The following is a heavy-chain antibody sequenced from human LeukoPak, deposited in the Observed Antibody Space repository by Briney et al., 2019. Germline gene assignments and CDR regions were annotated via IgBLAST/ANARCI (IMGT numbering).Heavy chain of an antibody. V-gene: IGHV4-4*07. CDR3: AREVVKEVATIKNWFDP. Sequence: PSETLSLTCTVSGGSISSYYWSWIRQPAGKGLEWIGRIYTSGSTNYNPSPKSRVTMSVDTSKNQFSLKLSSVTAADTAVYYCAREVVKEVATIKNWFDPWGQGTLVTVSS. CDR2: IYTSGST. CDR1: GGSISSYY. D-gene: IGHD5-12*01. J-gene: IGHJ5*02.